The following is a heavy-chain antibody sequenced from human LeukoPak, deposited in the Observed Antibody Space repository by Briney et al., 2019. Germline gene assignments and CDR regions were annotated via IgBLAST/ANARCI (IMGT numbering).Heavy chain of an antibody. Sequence: QAGGSLRLSCAASGFTVSSNYMSWVRQAPGKGLEWVSAISGSGGSTYYADSVKGRFTISRDNSKNTLYLQMNSLRAEDTAVYYCAKDEQWLACSWGQGTLVTVSS. CDR1: GFTVSSNY. J-gene: IGHJ5*02. CDR3: AKDEQWLACS. V-gene: IGHV3-23*01. CDR2: ISGSGGST. D-gene: IGHD6-19*01.